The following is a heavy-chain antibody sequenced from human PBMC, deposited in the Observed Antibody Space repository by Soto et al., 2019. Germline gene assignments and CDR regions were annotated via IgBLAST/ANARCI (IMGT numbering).Heavy chain of an antibody. CDR1: GFTFSSYS. V-gene: IGHV3-21*01. Sequence: PGGSLRLSCAASGFTFSSYSMNWVRQAPGKGLEWVSSISSSSSYIYYADSVKGRFTISRDNAKNSLYLQMNSLRAEDTAVYYCARPHSSLLDAFDIWGQGTMVTVSS. CDR2: ISSSSSYI. CDR3: ARPHSSLLDAFDI. D-gene: IGHD6-13*01. J-gene: IGHJ3*02.